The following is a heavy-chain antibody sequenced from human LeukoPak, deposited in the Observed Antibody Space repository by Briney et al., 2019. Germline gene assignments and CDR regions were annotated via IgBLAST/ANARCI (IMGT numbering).Heavy chain of an antibody. CDR3: ARDIPSGFYTPDY. D-gene: IGHD5-12*01. CDR1: GFTFSDYW. V-gene: IGHV3-7*01. Sequence: GGSLRLSCVASGFTFSDYWMSWVRQAPGMGLEWVANIETDGDEKNYVDSVKGRFTISRDNTRNSLYLQMSSLRVEDTAVYYCARDIPSGFYTPDYWGRGTLVTVSS. J-gene: IGHJ4*02. CDR2: IETDGDEK.